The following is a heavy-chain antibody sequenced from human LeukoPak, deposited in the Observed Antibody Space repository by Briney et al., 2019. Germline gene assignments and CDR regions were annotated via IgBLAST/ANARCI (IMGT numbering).Heavy chain of an antibody. CDR2: INPNSGGT. J-gene: IGHJ4*02. CDR3: ARVVDYDILSGYHLGFGY. V-gene: IGHV1-2*02. D-gene: IGHD3-9*01. CDR1: GYTFTSYD. Sequence: ASVKVSCKASGYTFTSYDINWVRQAPGQGLEWMGWINPNSGGTNYAQKFQGRVTMTRDTSISTAYMELSRLRSDDTAVYCCARVVDYDILSGYHLGFGYWGQGTLVTVSS.